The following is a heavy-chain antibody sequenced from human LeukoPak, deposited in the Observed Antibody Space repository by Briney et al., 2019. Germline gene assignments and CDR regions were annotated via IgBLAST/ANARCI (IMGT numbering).Heavy chain of an antibody. V-gene: IGHV3-30*02. J-gene: IGHJ3*02. CDR2: IRYDGSNK. Sequence: GGSLRLSCAASGFTVSGNYMSWVRQAPGKGLEWVAFIRYDGSNKYYADSVKGRFTISRDNSKNTLYLQMNSLRAEDTAVYYCAKRGKSGSYPGAFDIWGQGTMVTVSS. D-gene: IGHD1-26*01. CDR3: AKRGKSGSYPGAFDI. CDR1: GFTVSGNY.